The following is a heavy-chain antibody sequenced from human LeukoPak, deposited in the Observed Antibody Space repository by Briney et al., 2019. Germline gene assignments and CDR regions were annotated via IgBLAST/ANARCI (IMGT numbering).Heavy chain of an antibody. CDR3: ARDIDYYDSSGYYRGAFDI. V-gene: IGHV4-59*01. D-gene: IGHD3-22*01. Sequence: SETLSLTCTVSGGSISSYYWSWIRQPPGKGLEWIGYIYYSGSTNYNPSLKSRVTISVDTSKNQFSLKLSPVTAADTAVYYCARDIDYYDSSGYYRGAFDIWGQGTMGTVSS. CDR1: GGSISSYY. J-gene: IGHJ3*02. CDR2: IYYSGST.